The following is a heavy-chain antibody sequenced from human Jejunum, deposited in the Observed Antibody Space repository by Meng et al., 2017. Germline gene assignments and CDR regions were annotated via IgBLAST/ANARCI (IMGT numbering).Heavy chain of an antibody. CDR1: GFTFSDYT. D-gene: IGHD6-19*01. V-gene: IGHV3-21*02. Sequence: EVQLVESGVGLVKPGGSLRLSCAASGFTFSDYTMTWVRQAPGKGLEWVSYISTSSNYIYYADSLKGRSAVSRDNAENSLYLQIDALRAEDSAVYYCVRNSGWFDVWGQGALVTVSS. CDR3: VRNSGWFDV. CDR2: ISTSSNYI. J-gene: IGHJ5*02.